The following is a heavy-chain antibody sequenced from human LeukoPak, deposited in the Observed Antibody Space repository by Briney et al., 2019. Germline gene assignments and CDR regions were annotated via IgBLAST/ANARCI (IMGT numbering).Heavy chain of an antibody. D-gene: IGHD3-3*01. Sequence: GGSLRLSCPASRFTVSSNYMSWVRQAPAKGLAWVSLIYSVDDTYYADCVKCRFTVSKDNSRNTPYLLITSLRAEDTSVYYCARIRYDYGNWGQGTLVTVSS. CDR1: RFTVSSNY. V-gene: IGHV3-53*05. J-gene: IGHJ4*02. CDR3: ARIRYDYGN. CDR2: IYSVDDT.